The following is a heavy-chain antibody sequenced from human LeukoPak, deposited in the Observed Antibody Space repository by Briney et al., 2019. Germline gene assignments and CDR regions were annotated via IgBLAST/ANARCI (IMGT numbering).Heavy chain of an antibody. J-gene: IGHJ4*02. Sequence: GGSLRLSCAASGFTFSSYAMSWVRQAPGKGLEWVSAISGSGGSTYYADSVKGRFTISRDNSKNTLYLQMNSLRVEDTAVYYCAKGYREYYYDSSGYFDYWGQGTLVTVSS. CDR1: GFTFSSYA. D-gene: IGHD3-22*01. V-gene: IGHV3-23*01. CDR2: ISGSGGST. CDR3: AKGYREYYYDSSGYFDY.